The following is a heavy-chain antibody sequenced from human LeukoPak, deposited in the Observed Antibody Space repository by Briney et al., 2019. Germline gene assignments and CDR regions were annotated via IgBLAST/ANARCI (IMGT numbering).Heavy chain of an antibody. CDR3: ARCTARSSTTCSDY. D-gene: IGHD2-2*01. J-gene: IGHJ4*02. CDR1: GGSINSGDYY. V-gene: IGHV4-30-4*08. CDR2: IYYSGST. Sequence: SETLSLTCTVSGGSINSGDYYWSWIRQPPGKGLEWIGYIYYSGSTYYNPSLKSRVSISTDTSTNQFSLKLSSVTAADTAVYYCARCTARSSTTCSDYLGQGTLVTVSS.